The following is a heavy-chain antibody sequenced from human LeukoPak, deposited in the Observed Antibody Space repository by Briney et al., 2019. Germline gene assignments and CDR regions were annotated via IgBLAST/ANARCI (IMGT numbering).Heavy chain of an antibody. CDR3: AIPVAYDSSGS. D-gene: IGHD3-22*01. J-gene: IGHJ5*02. CDR1: GYTFTSYG. CDR2: IIPIFGTA. Sequence: SVKVSCKASGYTFTSYGSSWVRQAPGQGLEWMGGIIPIFGTANYAQKFQGRVTITADESTSTAYMELSRLRSDDTAVYYCAIPVAYDSSGSWGQGTLVTVSS. V-gene: IGHV1-69*13.